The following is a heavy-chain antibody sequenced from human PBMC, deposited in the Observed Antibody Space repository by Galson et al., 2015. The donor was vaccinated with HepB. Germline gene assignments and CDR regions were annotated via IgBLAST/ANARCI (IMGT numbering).Heavy chain of an antibody. CDR3: ARGRRNPPPYYYGMDV. V-gene: IGHV3-33*01. CDR1: GFTFSSYG. CDR2: IWYDGSNK. J-gene: IGHJ6*02. Sequence: SLRLSCAASGFTFSSYGMHWVRQAPGKGLEWVAVIWYDGSNKYYADSVKGRFTISRDNSKNTLYLQMNSLRAEDTAVYYCARGRRNPPPYYYGMDVWGQGTTVTVSS.